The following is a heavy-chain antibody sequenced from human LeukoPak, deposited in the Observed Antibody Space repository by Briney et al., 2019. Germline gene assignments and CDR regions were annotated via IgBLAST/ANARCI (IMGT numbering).Heavy chain of an antibody. CDR3: ARAPLYNDHADWSDP. V-gene: IGHV4-31*03. CDR2: IYYGGRT. CDR1: GGSVSSGDNY. J-gene: IGHJ5*02. D-gene: IGHD5-24*01. Sequence: SDTLSLTCTVSGGSVSSGDNYWSWIRQHPGKGLEWIGYIYYGGRTFYNPSLKSRITMSVDTSKNRFSLKLTSVTGADTAVYYCARAPLYNDHADWSDPWGRGTLVTVSS.